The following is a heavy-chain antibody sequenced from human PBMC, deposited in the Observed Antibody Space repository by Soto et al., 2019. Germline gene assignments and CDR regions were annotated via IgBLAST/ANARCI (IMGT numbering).Heavy chain of an antibody. J-gene: IGHJ6*02. CDR3: ARLNIVATGRRTFSYYGMDV. CDR1: GGSISSSRYY. CDR2: IFYSGST. Sequence: QLQLQESGPGLVKPSETLSLTCTVSGGSISSSRYYWGWIRQPPGKGLEWIGSIFYSGSTYYNPSLKSRVTISVDTSKNQFSLKLTSVTAADTAVYYCARLNIVATGRRTFSYYGMDVWGQGTTVSVS. V-gene: IGHV4-39*01. D-gene: IGHD5-12*01.